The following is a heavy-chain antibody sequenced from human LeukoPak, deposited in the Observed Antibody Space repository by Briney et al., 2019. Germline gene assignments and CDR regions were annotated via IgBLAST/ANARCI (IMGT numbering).Heavy chain of an antibody. V-gene: IGHV1-2*02. Sequence: ASVKLSCKASGSTFIDYYIQWVRQGPGQGLEWMGWVNPDSGDIKYAQNFQGRVTMTRDTSIGTVYMELNRLTSDDTGVYYCARGAFAGYDYSGAPFYNRFYPWGQGTLVTVSS. CDR1: GSTFIDYY. J-gene: IGHJ5*02. CDR3: ARGAFAGYDYSGAPFYNRFYP. CDR2: VNPDSGDI. D-gene: IGHD5-12*01.